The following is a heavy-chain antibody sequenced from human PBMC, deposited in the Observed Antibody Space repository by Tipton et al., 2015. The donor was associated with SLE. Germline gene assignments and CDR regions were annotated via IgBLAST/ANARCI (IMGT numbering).Heavy chain of an antibody. V-gene: IGHV4-34*04. CDR1: GGSFCGYY. CDR2: INHSGST. J-gene: IGHJ4*02. CDR3: ASVGSSGYPGGFDY. Sequence: TLSLTCAVYGGSFCGYYWSWIRQPPGKGLEWIGEINHSGSTTYNNPSLKSRATISVDTSKNQFSLKLSSVTAADTAVYYCASVGSSGYPGGFDYWGQGTLVTVSS. D-gene: IGHD3-22*01.